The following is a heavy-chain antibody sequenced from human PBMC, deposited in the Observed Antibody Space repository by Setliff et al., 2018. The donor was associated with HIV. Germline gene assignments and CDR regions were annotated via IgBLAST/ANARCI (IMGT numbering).Heavy chain of an antibody. D-gene: IGHD1-26*01. J-gene: IGHJ4*02. CDR1: GYTFTSYG. CDR2: TYLGAT. Sequence: ASVKVSCKTSGYTFTSYGMNWIRQAPGQGLGWMGWTYLGATNYAQRFRDRFTVTTDTSTSTAYMELRGLSPDDTALYFCATGGGQSFDYWGQGTLVTSPQ. V-gene: IGHV1-18*04. CDR3: ATGGGQSFDY.